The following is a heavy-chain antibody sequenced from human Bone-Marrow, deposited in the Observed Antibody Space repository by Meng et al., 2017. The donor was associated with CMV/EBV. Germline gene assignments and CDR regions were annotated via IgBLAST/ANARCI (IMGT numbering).Heavy chain of an antibody. CDR2: IYHSGST. CDR1: GYSISSGYY. V-gene: IGHV4-38-2*02. D-gene: IGHD6-13*01. J-gene: IGHJ4*01. CDR3: ARVGGIAAAGTFDY. Sequence: SETLSLTCTVSGYSISSGYYWGWIRQPPGKGLEWIGSIYHSGSTYYNPSLKSRVTISVDTSKNQFSLKLSSVTAADTAVYYCARVGGIAAAGTFDYWGQGKRVT.